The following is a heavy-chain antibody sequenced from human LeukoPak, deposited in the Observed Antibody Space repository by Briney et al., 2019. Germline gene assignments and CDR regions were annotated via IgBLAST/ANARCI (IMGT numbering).Heavy chain of an antibody. J-gene: IGHJ4*02. Sequence: GASVKVSCKVSGYTLTELSMHWVRQAPGKGLEGMGGFDPEDGETIYAQKFQGRVTMTEDTSTDTAYMELSSLRSEDTAVYYCATDPTSAYYDSSGYYLWGQGTLVTVSS. CDR1: GYTLTELS. D-gene: IGHD3-22*01. V-gene: IGHV1-24*01. CDR3: ATDPTSAYYDSSGYYL. CDR2: FDPEDGET.